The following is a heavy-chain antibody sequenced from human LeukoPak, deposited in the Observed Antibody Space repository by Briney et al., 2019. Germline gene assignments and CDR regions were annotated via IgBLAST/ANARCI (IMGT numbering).Heavy chain of an antibody. CDR1: GFTLSSNY. V-gene: IGHV3-53*01. CDR3: ARVIYGSGSYYNGH. D-gene: IGHD3-10*01. CDR2: IYSGGST. Sequence: GGSLRLSCAASGFTLSSNYMSGVRQAPGKGLEWVSVIYSGGSTYYADSVKGRFTISRDNSKNTLYLQMNSLRAEDTAVYYCARVIYGSGSYYNGHWGQGTLVTVSS. J-gene: IGHJ4*02.